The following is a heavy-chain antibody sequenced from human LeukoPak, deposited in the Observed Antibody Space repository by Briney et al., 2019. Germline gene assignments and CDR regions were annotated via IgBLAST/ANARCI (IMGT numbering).Heavy chain of an antibody. V-gene: IGHV4-59*01. D-gene: IGHD3-10*01. J-gene: IGHJ3*02. CDR3: ARDRGNDAFDI. CDR2: IYYSGST. CDR1: GGSISSYC. Sequence: SETLSLTCTVSGGSISSYCWSWIRQPPGKGLEWIGYIYYSGSTNYNPSLKSRVTISVDTSKNQFSLKLSSVTAADTAVYYCARDRGNDAFDIWGQGTMVTVSS.